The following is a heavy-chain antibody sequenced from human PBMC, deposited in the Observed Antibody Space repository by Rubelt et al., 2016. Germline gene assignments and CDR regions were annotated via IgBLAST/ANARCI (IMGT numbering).Heavy chain of an antibody. Sequence: QVHLVQSAIEVKKPGASVKISCKTSGYTFTTYGIIWVRRAPGQGLEWMGWINTYNDKTNYPQTFQGRVSMTTDSSTNPAYMELRSLRSDDTAVYYCARGYFDSTGDFDYWGQGTLVTVPS. CDR1: GYTFTTYG. J-gene: IGHJ4*02. D-gene: IGHD3-22*01. CDR2: INTYNDKT. CDR3: ARGYFDSTGDFDY. V-gene: IGHV1-18*01.